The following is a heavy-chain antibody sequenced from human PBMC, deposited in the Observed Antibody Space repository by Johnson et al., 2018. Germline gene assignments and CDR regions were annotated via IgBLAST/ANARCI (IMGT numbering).Heavy chain of an antibody. CDR2: ISGGGGST. CDR1: GFTFSSYA. CDR3: AKDRYCASINCIDAFDI. V-gene: IGHV3-23*04. J-gene: IGHJ3*02. D-gene: IGHD2-2*01. Sequence: EVQPVESGGGLVQPGGSXRLSCAASGFTFSSYAMSWVRQAPAKGLAWVSGISGGGGSTSFADPVKGRFTIARDNSKNTLYMQMNSLRAEDTAVYYCAKDRYCASINCIDAFDIWGQGTMVTVSP.